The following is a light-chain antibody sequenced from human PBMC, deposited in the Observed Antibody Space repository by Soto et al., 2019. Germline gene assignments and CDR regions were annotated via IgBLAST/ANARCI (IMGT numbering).Light chain of an antibody. J-gene: IGKJ1*01. CDR3: EQSGCSSWT. V-gene: IGKV3-20*01. Sequence: MVLTQSPGTLSLSPGERVTLSFRASQSVSDTYVGWYQQTPGQAPRLLIYAASISATGIPGKFSGSGSGADSTLTTSSSEPEDSAVYYCEQSGCSSWTFGQGTKVEIK. CDR1: QSVSDTY. CDR2: AAS.